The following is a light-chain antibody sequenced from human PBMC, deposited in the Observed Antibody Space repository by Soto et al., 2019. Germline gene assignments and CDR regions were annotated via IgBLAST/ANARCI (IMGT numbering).Light chain of an antibody. CDR3: QQYKNWPPLT. CDR2: GAF. J-gene: IGKJ4*01. CDR1: QSVTYN. Sequence: EIVMTQSPATLSVSPGETATLSCRASQSVTYNLAWYQQKPGQGPRLLIYGAFTRATGIPARFSGSGSGTEFTLTISSLQSEDFAGYYCQQYKNWPPLTFGGGTKVEIK. V-gene: IGKV3-15*01.